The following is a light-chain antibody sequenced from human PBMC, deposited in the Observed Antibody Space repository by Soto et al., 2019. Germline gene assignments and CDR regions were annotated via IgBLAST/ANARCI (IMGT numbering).Light chain of an antibody. CDR2: NVN. J-gene: IGLJ2*01. CDR3: SSYTSTITVV. CDR1: SGDVGGHDY. Sequence: QSALTQVASVSGSPGQSITISCTGTSGDVGGHDYVSWYQQYPGKAPKLMIYNVNYRPSGVSNRFSGSKSGNTASLTISGLQAEDEANYYCSSYTSTITVVFGGGTKVTVL. V-gene: IGLV2-14*03.